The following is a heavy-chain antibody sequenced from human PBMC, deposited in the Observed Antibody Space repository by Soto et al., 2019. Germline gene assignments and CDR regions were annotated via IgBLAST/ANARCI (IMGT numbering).Heavy chain of an antibody. V-gene: IGHV3-23*01. CDR3: AKVGPSVWIFFDY. Sequence: PGGLLRLSWAASGFTFRSYAMSCVRQATGKGLEWVSAISGSGGSTYYADSVKGRFTISRDNSKNTLYLQMNSLRAEDTAVYYCAKVGPSVWIFFDYWGQGTLVTVSS. J-gene: IGHJ4*02. CDR2: ISGSGGST. CDR1: GFTFRSYA. D-gene: IGHD3-16*01.